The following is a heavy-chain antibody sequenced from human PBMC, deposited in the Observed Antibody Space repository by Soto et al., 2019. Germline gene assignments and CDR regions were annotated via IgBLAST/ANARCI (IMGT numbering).Heavy chain of an antibody. CDR1: GFTFTNSA. D-gene: IGHD3-3*01. V-gene: IGHV1-58*01. CDR3: AAGWLRFLELFPQPYYGMDF. J-gene: IGHJ6*02. CDR2: IVVGSGNT. Sequence: SVKVSCKASGFTFTNSAVQWVRQARGQRLEWIGWIVVGSGNTNYAQKFQERVTITRDMSTSTAYMELSSLRSEDTAVYYCAAGWLRFLELFPQPYYGMDFWGQRTTGTVFS.